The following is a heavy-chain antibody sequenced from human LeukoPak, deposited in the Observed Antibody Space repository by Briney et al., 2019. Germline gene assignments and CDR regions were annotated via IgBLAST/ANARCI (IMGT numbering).Heavy chain of an antibody. J-gene: IGHJ4*02. V-gene: IGHV3-9*01. Sequence: QAGGSLRLSCAASGFTFDDYAMHWVRQAPGKGLEWVSGISWNSGSIGYADSVKGRFTISRDNAKNSLYLQMNSLRAEDTAVYYCARDRDSSGWYGHFDYWGQGTLVTVSS. CDR1: GFTFDDYA. D-gene: IGHD6-19*01. CDR3: ARDRDSSGWYGHFDY. CDR2: ISWNSGSI.